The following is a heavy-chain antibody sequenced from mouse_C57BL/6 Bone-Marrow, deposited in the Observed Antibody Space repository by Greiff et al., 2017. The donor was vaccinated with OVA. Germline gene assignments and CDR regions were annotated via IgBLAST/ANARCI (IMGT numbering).Heavy chain of an antibody. CDR2: IHPNSGST. CDR1: GYTFTSYW. J-gene: IGHJ2*01. CDR3: ASQEYGSSFYYFDY. D-gene: IGHD1-1*01. V-gene: IGHV1-64*01. Sequence: LQQPGAELVKPGASVKLSCKASGYTFTSYWMHWVKQRPGQGLEWIGMIHPNSGSTNYNEKFKSKATLTVDKSSSTAYMQLSSLTSEDSAVYYCASQEYGSSFYYFDYWGQGTTLTVSS.